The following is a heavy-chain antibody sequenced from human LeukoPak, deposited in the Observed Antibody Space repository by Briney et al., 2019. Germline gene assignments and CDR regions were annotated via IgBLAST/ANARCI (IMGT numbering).Heavy chain of an antibody. Sequence: ASVKVSCKASGYTFTSYDISWVRQAPGQGLEWMGWISANNGNTDYAQKLQGRVTMTTDTYTNTAYMELRSLRSDDTAVYYCARRGTYSSSWYHIYCFDYWGQGTLVTVSS. CDR2: ISANNGNT. V-gene: IGHV1-18*01. D-gene: IGHD6-13*01. CDR1: GYTFTSYD. J-gene: IGHJ4*02. CDR3: ARRGTYSSSWYHIYCFDY.